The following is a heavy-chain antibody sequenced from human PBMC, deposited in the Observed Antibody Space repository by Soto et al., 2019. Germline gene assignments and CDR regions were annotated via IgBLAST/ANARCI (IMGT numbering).Heavy chain of an antibody. D-gene: IGHD6-6*01. CDR2: IYSGGGT. V-gene: IGHV3-53*01. J-gene: IGHJ6*02. Sequence: GGSLRLSCAVSGFTVSSNYMSWVRQAPGKGLEWVSVIYSGGGTYYADSVKGRFSLSRDSSKNTLYLQMNSLRAEDTAVYYCAGDSSSSPYYYGMDVWGQGTTVTVS. CDR3: AGDSSSSPYYYGMDV. CDR1: GFTVSSNY.